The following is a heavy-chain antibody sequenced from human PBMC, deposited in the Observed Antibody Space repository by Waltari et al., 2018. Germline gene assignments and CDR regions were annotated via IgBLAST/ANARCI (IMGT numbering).Heavy chain of an antibody. D-gene: IGHD2-2*01. J-gene: IGHJ4*02. CDR3: AENLYSSSASCHDF. V-gene: IGHV3-30*02. CDR2: INYDGSEN. Sequence: ATGEGTESVAHINYDGSENYYAKSVQTRLTISRDNSRDTLYRQMTSLRAEDTAVYYCAENLYSSSASCHDFWGQGPLVTVTS.